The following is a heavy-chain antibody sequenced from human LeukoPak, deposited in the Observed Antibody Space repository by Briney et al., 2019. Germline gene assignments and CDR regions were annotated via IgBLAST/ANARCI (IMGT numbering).Heavy chain of an antibody. D-gene: IGHD3-10*01. CDR3: ARDTPTYYYGSGSHTEGGMDV. Sequence: GGSLRLSCAASGFTFSSYWMSWVRQAPGKGLEWVANIKQDGSEKYYVDSVKGRFTISRDNAKNSLYLQMNSLRAEDTAVYYCARDTPTYYYGSGSHTEGGMDVWGQGTTVTVSS. CDR1: GFTFSSYW. CDR2: IKQDGSEK. J-gene: IGHJ6*02. V-gene: IGHV3-7*04.